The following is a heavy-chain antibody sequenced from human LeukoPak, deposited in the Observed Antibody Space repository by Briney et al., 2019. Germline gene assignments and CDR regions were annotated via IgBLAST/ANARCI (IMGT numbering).Heavy chain of an antibody. J-gene: IGHJ4*02. Sequence: GGSLRLSCAASGFTFSSYTMHWIRQAPGKGLEWVSSISGSNSYIFYADSVKGRFTVSRDNAKDPLYLQMNSLRAEDTAVYYCARVESNIAAADYWGQGTLVTVSS. CDR2: ISGSNSYI. CDR3: ARVESNIAAADY. CDR1: GFTFSSYT. V-gene: IGHV3-21*01. D-gene: IGHD6-13*01.